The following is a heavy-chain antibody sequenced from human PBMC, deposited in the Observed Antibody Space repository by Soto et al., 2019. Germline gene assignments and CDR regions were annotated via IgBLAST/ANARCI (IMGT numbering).Heavy chain of an antibody. V-gene: IGHV4-34*01. J-gene: IGHJ6*02. CDR2: INHSGST. CDR1: GGSFSGYY. Sequence: PSETLSLTCAVYGGSFSGYYWSWIRQPPGKGLEWIGEINHSGSTNYNPSLKSRVTISVGTSKNQFSLNLSSVTAADTAVYYCAGGRGRQQLVMSYYYGMDVWGQGTTVTVSS. D-gene: IGHD6-13*01. CDR3: AGGRGRQQLVMSYYYGMDV.